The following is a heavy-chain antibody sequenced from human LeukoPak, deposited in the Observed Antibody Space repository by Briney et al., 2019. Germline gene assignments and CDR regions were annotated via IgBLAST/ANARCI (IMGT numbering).Heavy chain of an antibody. V-gene: IGHV4-39*07. Sequence: SETLSLTCTVSGAFITSSSYYWGWIRQPRGEGLEWHGSNYFCGRTCQNPYLKSRVIISVDTSKNQFSLKLSSVTAADTAVYYCARGRITMIRAVTIRKGPPEDYFYMDVWGKGTTVTVSS. D-gene: IGHD3-10*01. CDR3: ARGRITMIRAVTIRKGPPEDYFYMDV. CDR1: GAFITSSSYY. CDR2: NYFCGRT. J-gene: IGHJ6*03.